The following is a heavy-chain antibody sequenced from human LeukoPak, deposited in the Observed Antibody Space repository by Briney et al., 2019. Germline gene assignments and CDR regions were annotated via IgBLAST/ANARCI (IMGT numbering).Heavy chain of an antibody. V-gene: IGHV4-59*01. CDR3: ARTSRHFYGSGTNLTPWPAGMDV. CDR1: SGSISGFF. Sequence: SETLSLTCTVSSGSISGFFWTRIRQPPGREREWVGSIYYSGSYTKYNPSLKSRVTISVDTSKRQFSLNLDSATAADTAVYYCARTSRHFYGSGTNLTPWPAGMDVWGQGTTVTVSS. CDR2: IYYSGSYT. J-gene: IGHJ6*02. D-gene: IGHD3-10*01.